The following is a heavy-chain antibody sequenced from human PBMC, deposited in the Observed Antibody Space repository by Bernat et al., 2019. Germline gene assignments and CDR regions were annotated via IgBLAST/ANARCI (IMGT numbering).Heavy chain of an antibody. J-gene: IGHJ4*02. CDR2: IYYSGST. V-gene: IGHV4-39*01. CDR1: GGSISSSSYY. CDR3: ARQGRDYYGSGSYPRRDY. D-gene: IGHD3-10*01. Sequence: QLQLQESGPGLVKPSETLSLTCTVSGGSISSSSYYWGWIRQPPGKGLEWMGSIYYSGSTYYNPSLKSRVTITVDTSKNQFSLKLSSVTAADTAVYYCARQGRDYYGSGSYPRRDYWGQGTLVTVSS.